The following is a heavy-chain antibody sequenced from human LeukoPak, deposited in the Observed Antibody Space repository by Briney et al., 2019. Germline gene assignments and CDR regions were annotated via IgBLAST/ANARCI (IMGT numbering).Heavy chain of an antibody. V-gene: IGHV5-51*01. CDR1: GYSFTNYW. J-gene: IGHJ3*02. D-gene: IGHD1-26*01. CDR2: MYPGDSET. Sequence: PRESLKISCQGSGYSFTNYWIGWVRQMPGKGLEWMGIMYPGDSETRYSPSFQDQVTISADKSISIAYLQWSSLKASDTAMYYCATALYTGIYGDAFDIWGQGTMVTVSS. CDR3: ATALYTGIYGDAFDI.